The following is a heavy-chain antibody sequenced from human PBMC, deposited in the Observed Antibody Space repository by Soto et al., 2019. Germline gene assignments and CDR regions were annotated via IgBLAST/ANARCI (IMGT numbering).Heavy chain of an antibody. CDR1: GFTFDDYA. D-gene: IGHD5-18*01. J-gene: IGHJ4*02. V-gene: IGHV3-9*01. Sequence: PGGSLRLSCAASGFTFDDYAMHWVRQAPGKGLEWVSGISWNSGSIGYADSVKGRFTISRDNAKNSLYLQMNSLRAEDTALYYCAKGGWDRYGILVYWGQGSLVTVSS. CDR2: ISWNSGSI. CDR3: AKGGWDRYGILVY.